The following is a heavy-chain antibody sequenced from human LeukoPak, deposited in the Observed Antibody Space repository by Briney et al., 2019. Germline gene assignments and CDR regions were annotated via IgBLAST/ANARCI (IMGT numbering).Heavy chain of an antibody. CDR2: INQDGRQK. Sequence: PGGSLRLSCAASAFTFSSYWMSWVRQAPGEGLEWVANINQDGRQKNYVDSVRGRSTISRDNAKNSLYLQMNGLRAEDTAVYYCARDPDLRRGFDGEGYWGQGTLVTVSS. CDR1: AFTFSSYW. V-gene: IGHV3-7*05. J-gene: IGHJ4*02. CDR3: ARDPDLRRGFDGEGY. D-gene: IGHD3-10*01.